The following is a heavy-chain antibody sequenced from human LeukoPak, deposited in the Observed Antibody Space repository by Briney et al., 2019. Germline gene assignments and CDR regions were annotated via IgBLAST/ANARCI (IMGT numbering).Heavy chain of an antibody. CDR1: GGTFRNSG. Sequence: GSSVKVSCKASGGTFRNSGISWVRQAPGQGLEYVGRIIPILDITEYGKTSPGRVTITADTATDTFYMELGGLRSEDTAVYYCAKIHDDSGYYYEYFQFWGQGTLITVSS. CDR2: IIPILDIT. V-gene: IGHV1-69*04. D-gene: IGHD3-22*01. CDR3: AKIHDDSGYYYEYFQF. J-gene: IGHJ1*01.